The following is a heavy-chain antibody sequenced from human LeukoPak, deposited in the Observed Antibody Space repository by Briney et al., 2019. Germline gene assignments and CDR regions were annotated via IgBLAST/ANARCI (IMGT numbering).Heavy chain of an antibody. J-gene: IGHJ4*02. CDR3: ARESYCSGGSCYNDY. CDR1: GFTFGDYA. V-gene: IGHV3-49*03. CDR2: IRSKAYGETA. Sequence: GGSLRLSCTASGFTFGDYAMSWIRQAPGKGLEWVGFIRSKAYGETADYAASVKGRFTISRDNAKNSLYLQMNSLRAEDTAVYYCARESYCSGGSCYNDYWGQGTLVTVSS. D-gene: IGHD2-15*01.